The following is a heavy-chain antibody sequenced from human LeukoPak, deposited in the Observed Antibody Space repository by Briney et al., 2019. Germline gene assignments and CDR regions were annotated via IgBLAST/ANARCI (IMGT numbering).Heavy chain of an antibody. CDR3: AREDYGDPRNVWYFDL. V-gene: IGHV4-59*01. Sequence: SETLSLTCTVSGGSISSYYWSWIRQPPGKGLEWIGYIYYSGSTNYNPSLKSRVTISVDTSKNQFSLKLSSVTAADTAVYYCAREDYGDPRNVWYFDLWGRGTLVTVSS. D-gene: IGHD4-17*01. CDR2: IYYSGST. CDR1: GGSISSYY. J-gene: IGHJ2*01.